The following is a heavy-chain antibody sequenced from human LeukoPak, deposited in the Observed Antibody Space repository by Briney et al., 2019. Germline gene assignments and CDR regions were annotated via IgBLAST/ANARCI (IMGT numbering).Heavy chain of an antibody. Sequence: GASVKVSCKASGGTFSSYAIRWVRQAPGQGLEWMGRIIPILGIANYAQKFQGRVTITADKSTSTAYMELSSLRSEDTAVYYCARESYCSSTSCYLDYWGQGTLVTVSS. D-gene: IGHD2-2*01. V-gene: IGHV1-69*04. J-gene: IGHJ4*02. CDR2: IIPILGIA. CDR3: ARESYCSSTSCYLDY. CDR1: GGTFSSYA.